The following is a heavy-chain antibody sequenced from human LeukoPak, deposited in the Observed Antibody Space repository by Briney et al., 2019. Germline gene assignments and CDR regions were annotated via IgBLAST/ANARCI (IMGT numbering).Heavy chain of an antibody. CDR2: ISGSGDST. V-gene: IGHV3-23*01. Sequence: PGGSLRLSCAASGFTFSSYSMNWVRQAPGKGLEWVSGISGSGDSTYYADSVKGRFTISRDNSKNTLYLQMDSLRAEDTAVYYCAKFSRAADSYWGQGTLVTVSS. J-gene: IGHJ4*02. CDR1: GFTFSSYS. CDR3: AKFSRAADSY. D-gene: IGHD2-15*01.